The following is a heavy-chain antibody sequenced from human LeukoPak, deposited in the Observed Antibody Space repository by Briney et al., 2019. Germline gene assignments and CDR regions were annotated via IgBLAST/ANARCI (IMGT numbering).Heavy chain of an antibody. CDR3: ARGVRYYYYYYMDV. J-gene: IGHJ6*03. D-gene: IGHD3-9*01. Sequence: ASVKVSCKASGYTFTSYDINWVRQATGQGLEWMGWMNPNGGNTGYAQKFQGRVTITRNTSISTAYMEVSSLRSEDTAVYYCARGVRYYYYYYMDVWGKGTTVPVSS. CDR2: MNPNGGNT. V-gene: IGHV1-8*03. CDR1: GYTFTSYD.